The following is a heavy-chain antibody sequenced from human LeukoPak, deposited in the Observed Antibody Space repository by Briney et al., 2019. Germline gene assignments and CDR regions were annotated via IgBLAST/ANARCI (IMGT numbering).Heavy chain of an antibody. Sequence: GGSLRLSCAASGFTFSDYYMSWIRQAPGKGLEWVSYISSSNSYTNYGDSVKGRFTISRDNAKKSLFLQMNSLRAEDTAVYYCAGDDMGAFDYWGQGTLVTVSS. CDR3: AGDDMGAFDY. CDR1: GFTFSDYY. J-gene: IGHJ4*02. CDR2: ISSSNSYT. D-gene: IGHD1-26*01. V-gene: IGHV3-11*05.